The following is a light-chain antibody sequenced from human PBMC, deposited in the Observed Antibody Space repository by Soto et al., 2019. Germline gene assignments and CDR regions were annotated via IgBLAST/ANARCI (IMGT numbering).Light chain of an antibody. CDR3: QQYVSSPWA. CDR1: QSVTNSF. Sequence: EIVLAQSPGTLSLSPGERATLSCRASQSVTNSFLAWYHQKPGQAPRLLIYGASRRATGIPDRFTGSGSGADFTLTISRLEPEDFAVYYCQQYVSSPWAFGQGTKVDI. CDR2: GAS. J-gene: IGKJ1*01. V-gene: IGKV3-20*01.